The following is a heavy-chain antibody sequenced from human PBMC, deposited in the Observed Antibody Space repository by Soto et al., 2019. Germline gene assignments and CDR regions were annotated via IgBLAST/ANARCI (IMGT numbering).Heavy chain of an antibody. CDR2: INPNSGGT. D-gene: IGHD2-2*01. Sequence: ASVKVSCKASGYTFTGYYMHWVRQAPGQGLEWMGWINPNSGGTNYAQKFQGWVTMTRDTSISTAYMELSRLRSDDTAVYYCARDLGYSSTSCYYYYGMDVWGQGTTVTVSS. CDR1: GYTFTGYY. V-gene: IGHV1-2*04. J-gene: IGHJ6*02. CDR3: ARDLGYSSTSCYYYYGMDV.